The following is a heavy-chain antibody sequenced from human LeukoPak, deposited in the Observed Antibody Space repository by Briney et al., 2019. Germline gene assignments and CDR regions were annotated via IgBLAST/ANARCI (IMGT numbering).Heavy chain of an antibody. V-gene: IGHV1-69*01. Sequence: VKVSCKASGGTFSSYAISWVRQAPGQGLEWMGGIIPIFGTANYAQKFQGRVTITADESTSTAYMELSSLRSEDTAVYYCARVLFPPGKRLYYDFWSGYHSAFDYWGQGTLVTVSS. CDR3: ARVLFPPGKRLYYDFWSGYHSAFDY. CDR1: GGTFSSYA. J-gene: IGHJ4*02. CDR2: IIPIFGTA. D-gene: IGHD3-3*01.